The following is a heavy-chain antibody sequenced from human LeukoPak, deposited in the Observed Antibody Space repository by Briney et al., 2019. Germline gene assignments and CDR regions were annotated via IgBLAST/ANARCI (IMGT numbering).Heavy chain of an antibody. CDR2: ITTSSSTI. CDR3: ARDVRLAVEEYYYYYMDV. V-gene: IGHV3-48*01. D-gene: IGHD3-3*02. CDR1: GFTFSSYN. J-gene: IGHJ6*03. Sequence: GGSLRLSCAASGFTFSSYNMNWVRQAPGKGLEWVSFITTSSSTIYYADSVKGRFTISRDNDKNSLYLQMNSLRAEDTAVYYCARDVRLAVEEYYYYYMDVWGKGTTVTVSS.